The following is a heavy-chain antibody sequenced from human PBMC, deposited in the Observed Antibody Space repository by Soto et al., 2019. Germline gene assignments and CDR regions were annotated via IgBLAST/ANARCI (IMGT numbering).Heavy chain of an antibody. D-gene: IGHD3-16*02. CDR1: GFTFSSYR. V-gene: IGHV3-21*01. CDR3: ARAVIHDWYYYGMDV. J-gene: IGHJ6*02. CDR2: ISSSSSYI. Sequence: EVQLVESGGGLVKPGGSLRLSCAASGFTFSSYRMNWVRQAPGKGLEWVSSISSSSSYIYYADSVKGRFTISRDNAMNSLYLQMNSLRTEDTAVDYCARAVIHDWYYYGMDVWGQGTTVTVSS.